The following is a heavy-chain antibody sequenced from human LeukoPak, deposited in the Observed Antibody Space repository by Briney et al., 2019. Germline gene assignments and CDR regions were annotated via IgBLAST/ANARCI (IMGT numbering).Heavy chain of an antibody. Sequence: ASVKVSCKASGYTFTGYYMHWVRQAPGQGLEWMGWINPKTGGTNYAQKFQDRVTMTRDTSITTVYMELSRLKSDDTAAYYCARAARGTYFVDYWGQGALVTVSS. J-gene: IGHJ4*02. CDR3: ARAARGTYFVDY. CDR2: INPKTGGT. V-gene: IGHV1-2*02. D-gene: IGHD1-26*01. CDR1: GYTFTGYY.